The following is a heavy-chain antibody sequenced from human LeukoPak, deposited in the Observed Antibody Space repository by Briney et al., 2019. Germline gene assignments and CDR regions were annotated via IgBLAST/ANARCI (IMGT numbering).Heavy chain of an antibody. CDR3: ARVGWALTLFDY. J-gene: IGHJ4*02. CDR2: IYSGGST. D-gene: IGHD4/OR15-4a*01. Sequence: GGSLRLSCAASGFTVSSNYMSWVRQAPGKGLEWVSVIYSGGSTYYADSVKGRFTISRDNSKNTLYLQMNSLRAEDTAVYYCARVGWALTLFDYWGQGTLVTVFS. V-gene: IGHV3-53*01. CDR1: GFTVSSNY.